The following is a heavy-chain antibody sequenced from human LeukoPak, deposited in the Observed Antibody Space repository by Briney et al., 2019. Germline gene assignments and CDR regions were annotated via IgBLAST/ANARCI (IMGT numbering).Heavy chain of an antibody. D-gene: IGHD6-13*01. J-gene: IGHJ4*02. CDR3: ARSSPAADFDY. CDR2: IIPILGIA. V-gene: IGHV1-69*04. Sequence: SVKVSCKASGGTFSSYAIIWVRQAPGQGLEWMGRIIPILGIANYAQKFQGRVTITADKSTSTAYMELSSLRSEDTAVYYCARSSPAADFDYWAREPWSPSPQ. CDR1: GGTFSSYA.